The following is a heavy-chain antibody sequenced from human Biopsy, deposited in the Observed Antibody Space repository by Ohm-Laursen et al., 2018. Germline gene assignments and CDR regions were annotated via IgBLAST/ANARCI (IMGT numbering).Heavy chain of an antibody. CDR1: GFSFSSYW. D-gene: IGHD1-1*01. Sequence: GSLRLSCTASGFSFSSYWMHWVRQGPGKGLVWVSRINIDGNTTRHAESVKGRFTISRDNAENTLYQQMNSLGVVVTAVYYCARVISYIANWRAFDMWGQGTMVTVAS. CDR3: ARVISYIANWRAFDM. V-gene: IGHV3-74*01. CDR2: INIDGNTT. J-gene: IGHJ3*02.